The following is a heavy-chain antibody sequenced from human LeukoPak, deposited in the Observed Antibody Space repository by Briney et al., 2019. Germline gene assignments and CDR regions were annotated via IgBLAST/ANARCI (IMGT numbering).Heavy chain of an antibody. CDR1: GSTFSTFS. CDR2: ISGSGSDI. Sequence: GGSLRLSCAASGSTFSTFSMNWVRQTPGKGLEWVSAISGSGSDIYYTDSVKGRFTISRDNPKRSLYLQMNGLRAEDTAVYYCARRTFPNDAFDVWGQGTVVTVSS. J-gene: IGHJ3*01. D-gene: IGHD1-7*01. V-gene: IGHV3-21*01. CDR3: ARRTFPNDAFDV.